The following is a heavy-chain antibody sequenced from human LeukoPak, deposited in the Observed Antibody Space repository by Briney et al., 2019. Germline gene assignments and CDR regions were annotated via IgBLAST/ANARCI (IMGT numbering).Heavy chain of an antibody. CDR1: GFTFSTYA. CDR2: IKGGGGDP. J-gene: IGHJ4*02. CDR3: AQGGHDYNPFYY. V-gene: IGHV3-23*01. Sequence: GGSLRLSCAASGFTFSTYAMGWVRQAPGEGLEWVSSIKGGGGDPFYADSVRGRFTISRDKSKNTLYLQLNSLGAEDTAVYFCAQGGHDYNPFYYWGQGTLVSVSS. D-gene: IGHD4-11*01.